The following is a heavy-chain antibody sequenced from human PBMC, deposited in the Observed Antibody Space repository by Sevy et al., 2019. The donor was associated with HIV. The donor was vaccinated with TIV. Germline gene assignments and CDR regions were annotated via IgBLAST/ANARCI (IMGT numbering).Heavy chain of an antibody. CDR1: GGSVRSDNYY. D-gene: IGHD4-4*01. V-gene: IGHV4-61*01. CDR3: ARGRGTTVTTTLNYYYAMDV. CDR2: VYYGGST. Sequence: SETLSLTCTVSGGSVRSDNYYWSWIRQPPGKGLEWIGYVYYGGSTNYSPSLKSRVTISIDTSKNQFSLKLRSVTAADTAVYYCARGRGTTVTTTLNYYYAMDVWGQGTTVTVSS. J-gene: IGHJ6*02.